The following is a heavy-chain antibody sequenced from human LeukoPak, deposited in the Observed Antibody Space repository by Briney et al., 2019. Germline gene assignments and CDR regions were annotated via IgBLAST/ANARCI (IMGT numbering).Heavy chain of an antibody. CDR1: GFTFSSYA. CDR3: AKDPNRVPVNPFDY. J-gene: IGHJ4*02. V-gene: IGHV3-23*01. Sequence: GGSLRLSCAASGFTFSSYAMSWVRQAPEKGLEWVSAISGSGGSTYYADSVKGRFTISRDNSKNTLYLQMNSLRAEDTAVYYCAKDPNRVPVNPFDYWGQGTLVTVSS. CDR2: ISGSGGST. D-gene: IGHD2-2*01.